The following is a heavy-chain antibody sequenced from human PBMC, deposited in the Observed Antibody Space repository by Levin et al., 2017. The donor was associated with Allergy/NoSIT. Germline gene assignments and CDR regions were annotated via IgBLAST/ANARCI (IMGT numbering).Heavy chain of an antibody. Sequence: GGSLRLSCKASGYTFTSYDINWVRQATGQGLEWMGWMNPNSGNTGYAQKFQGRVTMTRNTSISTAYMELSSLRSEDTAVYYCARAIYNSSGYPLYYYYYYGMDVWGQGTTVTVSS. CDR2: MNPNSGNT. V-gene: IGHV1-8*01. J-gene: IGHJ6*02. CDR3: ARAIYNSSGYPLYYYYYYGMDV. D-gene: IGHD3-22*01. CDR1: GYTFTSYD.